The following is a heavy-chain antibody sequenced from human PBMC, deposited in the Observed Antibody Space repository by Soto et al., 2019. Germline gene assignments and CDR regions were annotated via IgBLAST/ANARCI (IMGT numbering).Heavy chain of an antibody. CDR2: IIPILGIA. Sequence: GASVKVSCKASGGTFSSYTISWVRQAPGQGLEWMGRIIPILGIANYAQKFQGRVTITADKSTSTAYMELSSLRSDDTAVYYCARVPFLPGIAVAYFDYWGQGTMVTVSS. J-gene: IGHJ4*02. V-gene: IGHV1-69*02. D-gene: IGHD6-19*01. CDR3: ARVPFLPGIAVAYFDY. CDR1: GGTFSSYT.